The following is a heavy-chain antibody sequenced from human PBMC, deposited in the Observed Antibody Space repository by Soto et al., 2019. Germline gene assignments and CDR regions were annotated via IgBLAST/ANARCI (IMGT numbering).Heavy chain of an antibody. Sequence: SETLSLTCTVSGGSISSYYWSWIRQPPGKGLEWIGYIYYSGSTNYNPSLKSRVTISVDTSKNQFSLKLSSVTAADTAVYYCARFVRGHPRGIYGMDVWGQGTTITVSS. CDR2: IYYSGST. V-gene: IGHV4-59*01. J-gene: IGHJ6*02. D-gene: IGHD3-16*01. CDR1: GGSISSYY. CDR3: ARFVRGHPRGIYGMDV.